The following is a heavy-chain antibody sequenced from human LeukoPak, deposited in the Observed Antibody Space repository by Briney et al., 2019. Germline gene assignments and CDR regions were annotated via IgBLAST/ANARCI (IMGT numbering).Heavy chain of an antibody. CDR1: GFTFSSYS. D-gene: IGHD1-26*01. CDR3: AREGGSYFDAFDI. J-gene: IGHJ3*02. V-gene: IGHV3-21*01. CDR2: ISSSSSYI. Sequence: PGGSLRLSCAASGFTFSSYSMNWVRQAPGKGLEWVSSISSSSSYIYYADSVKGRFTISRDNAKNSLYLQMNSLRAEDTAVYYCAREGGSYFDAFDIWGQGTMVTVSS.